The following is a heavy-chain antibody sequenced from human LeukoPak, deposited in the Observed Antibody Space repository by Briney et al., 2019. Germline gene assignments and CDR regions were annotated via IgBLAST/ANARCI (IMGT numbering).Heavy chain of an antibody. CDR2: ISGSGA. CDR1: GFTFSSYA. D-gene: IGHD2-2*01. V-gene: IGHV3-23*01. Sequence: GGSLRLSCAASGFTFSSYAMNWVRLAPGKGLEWVSGISGSGAYYAEAVKARFTISRDNSKNTLYLQMNNLRVEYTAVYHCAKTVAAIYYYDMDVWGQGTTVNVSS. J-gene: IGHJ6*02. CDR3: AKTVAAIYYYDMDV.